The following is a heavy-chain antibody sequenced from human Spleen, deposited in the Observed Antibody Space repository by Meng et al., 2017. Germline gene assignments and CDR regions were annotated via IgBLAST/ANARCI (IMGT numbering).Heavy chain of an antibody. CDR1: GFTFSSYQ. J-gene: IGHJ3*02. CDR2: ISSRGSTI. D-gene: IGHD2/OR15-2a*01. V-gene: IGHV3-48*03. CDR3: AREIIGAASAFDI. Sequence: SLKISCAASGFTFSSYQMNWVRQAPGKGLEWVSYISSRGSTIHYADSVKGRFTISRDNAKNTLFLQMNSLRAEDTAVYYCAREIIGAASAFDIWGQGTLVTVSS.